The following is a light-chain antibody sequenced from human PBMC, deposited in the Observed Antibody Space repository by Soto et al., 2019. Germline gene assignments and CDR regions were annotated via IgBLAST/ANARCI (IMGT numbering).Light chain of an antibody. CDR2: GAS. V-gene: IGKV3-20*01. CDR3: QQYGSSPLT. Sequence: EIVLTQSPGTLSLSPGERATLPCRASQSVSSTYLAWYQQKPGQAPRLLIYGASSRATGIPARFSGSGYGTDFTLTISSLEPEDFAVYYCQQYGSSPLTFGGGTKVEIK. CDR1: QSVSSTY. J-gene: IGKJ4*01.